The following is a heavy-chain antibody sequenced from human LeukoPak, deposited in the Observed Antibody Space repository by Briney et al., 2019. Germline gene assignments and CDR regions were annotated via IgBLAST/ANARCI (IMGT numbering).Heavy chain of an antibody. CDR2: IWYDGSNK. J-gene: IGHJ5*02. CDR3: ARDSRYYYDSSGYDNWFDP. V-gene: IGHV3-33*01. CDR1: GFTFSSYV. Sequence: GGSLRLSCAASGFTFSSYVMHWVRQAPGKGLEWVAVIWYDGSNKYYADSVKGRFTISRDNSKNTLYLQMNSLRAEDTAVYYCARDSRYYYDSSGYDNWFDPWGQGTLVTVSS. D-gene: IGHD3-22*01.